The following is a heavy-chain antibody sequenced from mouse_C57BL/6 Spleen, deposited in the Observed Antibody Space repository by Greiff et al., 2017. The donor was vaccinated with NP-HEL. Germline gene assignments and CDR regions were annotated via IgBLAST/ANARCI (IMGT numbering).Heavy chain of an antibody. J-gene: IGHJ2*01. Sequence: EVQLQQSGPELVKPGASVKISCKASGYTFTDYYMNWVKQSHGKSLEWIGDINPNNGGTSYNQKVKGKATLTVDKSSSTAYMELRSLTSEDSAFYYCARWRRQLRPVYFDYWGQGTTLTVSS. D-gene: IGHD3-2*02. V-gene: IGHV1-26*01. CDR3: ARWRRQLRPVYFDY. CDR2: INPNNGGT. CDR1: GYTFTDYY.